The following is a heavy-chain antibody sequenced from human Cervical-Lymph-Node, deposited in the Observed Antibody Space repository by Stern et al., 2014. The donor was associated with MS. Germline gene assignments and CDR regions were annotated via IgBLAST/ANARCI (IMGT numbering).Heavy chain of an antibody. D-gene: IGHD3-10*01. J-gene: IGHJ6*02. Sequence: QLVQSGAEVKKPGESLKISCKGSGYTFTNYWIGWVRQMPGKGLEWMGIIYPGDSETRYSPSFQGQVTISADKSISTAYLQWSSLKASDTAIYYCAREGSLCFGETCYYHGMDVWGQGTTVTVSS. CDR1: GYTFTNYW. CDR2: IYPGDSET. CDR3: AREGSLCFGETCYYHGMDV. V-gene: IGHV5-51*01.